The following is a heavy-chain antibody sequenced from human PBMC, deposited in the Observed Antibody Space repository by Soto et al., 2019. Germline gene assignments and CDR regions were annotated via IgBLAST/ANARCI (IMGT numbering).Heavy chain of an antibody. V-gene: IGHV3-9*01. CDR2: INWNSGSI. CDR1: GFTFDDYA. D-gene: IGHD6-13*01. Sequence: EVQLVESGGGLVQPGRSLRLSCEASGFTFDDYAMHWVRQVPGKGLEWVSGINWNSGSIGYGDSVKGRFAISRDNAKNSLHLKRNSLSAQDTVLYDCVKAESSNWYSGHFRDWGQGTMVTVSS. CDR3: VKAESSNWYSGHFRD. J-gene: IGHJ1*01.